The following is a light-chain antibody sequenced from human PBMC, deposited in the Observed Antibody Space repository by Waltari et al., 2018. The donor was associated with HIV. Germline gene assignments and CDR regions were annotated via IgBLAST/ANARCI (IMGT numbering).Light chain of an antibody. CDR2: GAS. J-gene: IGKJ1*01. V-gene: IGKV3-20*01. Sequence: EIVLTQSPGTLSLSPGERATLSCRASQSVSSSYLAWYQQKPGQAPRLLIYGASSRATGIPDWFSGSGSGTDFTLTISRLEPEDFAVYYCQQYNNWPGFGQGTKVEIK. CDR1: QSVSSSY. CDR3: QQYNNWPG.